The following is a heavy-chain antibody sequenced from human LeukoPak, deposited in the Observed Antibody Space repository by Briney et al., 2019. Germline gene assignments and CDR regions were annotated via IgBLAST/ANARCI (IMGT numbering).Heavy chain of an antibody. CDR2: INPSGGST. D-gene: IGHD4-17*01. J-gene: IGHJ5*02. Sequence: GASVKVSCKASGYTFTDYYVHWVRQAPGQGLEWMGVINPSGGSTSYAQKFQGRVTMTRDTSTSTVYMELSSLRSEDTAVYYCARDDNGDNWFDPWGQGTLVTVSS. V-gene: IGHV1-46*01. CDR1: GYTFTDYY. CDR3: ARDDNGDNWFDP.